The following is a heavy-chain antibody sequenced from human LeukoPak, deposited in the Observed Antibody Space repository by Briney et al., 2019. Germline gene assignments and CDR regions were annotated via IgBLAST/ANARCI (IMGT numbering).Heavy chain of an antibody. D-gene: IGHD3-3*01. Sequence: GGSLRLSCAASGFNFSSYVMSWVRQAPGKGLEWVSAISGSGGSTYYADSVKGRFTISRDNSKNTLYLQMNSLRAEDTAVYYCAKPPEPYDFWSGYSPVFDYWGKGTLVTVSS. CDR2: ISGSGGST. V-gene: IGHV3-23*01. CDR1: GFNFSSYV. CDR3: AKPPEPYDFWSGYSPVFDY. J-gene: IGHJ4*02.